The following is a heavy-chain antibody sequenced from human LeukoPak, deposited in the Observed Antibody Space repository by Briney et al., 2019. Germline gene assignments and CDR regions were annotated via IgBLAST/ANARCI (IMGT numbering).Heavy chain of an antibody. J-gene: IGHJ4*02. D-gene: IGHD6-13*01. CDR1: GFTFSSYS. CDR2: ISSSSSYI. Sequence: PGGSLRLSCAASGFTFSSYSMNWVRQAPGKGLEWVSSISSSSSYIYYADSVKGRFTISRDNAKNSLYLQMNSLRAEDTAVYYCASSPLGEAAGPIDYYFDYWGQGTPVTVSS. CDR3: ASSPLGEAAGPIDYYFDY. V-gene: IGHV3-21*01.